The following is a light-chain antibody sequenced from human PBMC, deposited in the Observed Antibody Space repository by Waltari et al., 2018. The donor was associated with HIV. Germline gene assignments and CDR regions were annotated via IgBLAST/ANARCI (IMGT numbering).Light chain of an antibody. CDR2: EVT. CDR3: TSYVSSASPE. Sequence: QSALPQPASVSGSPGQSITISCTGTSSDINYEHSVSWYQPHPGKAPKGIISEVTNRPAWVSSRFSGSKSGNTATLTISGLQAEDEADYFCTSYVSSASPEFGGWTRLTVL. V-gene: IGLV2-14*01. J-gene: IGLJ3*02. CDR1: SSDINYEHS.